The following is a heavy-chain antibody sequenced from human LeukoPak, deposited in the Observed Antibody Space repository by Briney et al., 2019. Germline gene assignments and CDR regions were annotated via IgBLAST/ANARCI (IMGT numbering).Heavy chain of an antibody. CDR3: AGPVERWQYLDY. D-gene: IGHD5-24*01. V-gene: IGHV4-39*01. CDR2: IYYSGSV. CDR1: GGSITTYKYY. J-gene: IGHJ4*02. Sequence: SETLSLTCNVSGGSITTYKYYWCWIRQPPGKGLEWVGSIYYSGSVYYNQTLKSRVTISVDTSNNQISLNMRSMTAADTAVYYCAGPVERWQYLDYWGQGLLVTVSS.